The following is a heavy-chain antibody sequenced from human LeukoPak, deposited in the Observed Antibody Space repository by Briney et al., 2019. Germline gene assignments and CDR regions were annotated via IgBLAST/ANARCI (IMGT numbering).Heavy chain of an antibody. V-gene: IGHV4-59*05. D-gene: IGHD1-26*01. CDR2: IYYSGST. CDR1: GGSISSYY. Sequence: SETLSLTCIVSGGSISSYYWSWIRQPPGKGLEWIGSIYYSGSTYYNPSLKSRVTISVDTSKNQFSLKLSSVTAADTAVYYCAKREAHPLYYFDYWGQGTLVTVSS. J-gene: IGHJ4*02. CDR3: AKREAHPLYYFDY.